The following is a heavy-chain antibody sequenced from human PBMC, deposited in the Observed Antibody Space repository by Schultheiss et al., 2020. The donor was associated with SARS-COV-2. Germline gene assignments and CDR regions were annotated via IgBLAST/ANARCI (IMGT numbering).Heavy chain of an antibody. CDR1: RFTFSNYG. CDR2: ISYEGRNK. CDR3: AKDASSSGWYLNWYFDL. J-gene: IGHJ2*01. D-gene: IGHD6-19*01. V-gene: IGHV3-30*18. Sequence: GGSLRLSCAASRFTFSNYGMHWVRQAPGKGLQWVAVISYEGRNKYYADSVKGRFTISRDNAKDTLYLQMNSLRPEDTAVYYCAKDASSSGWYLNWYFDLWGRGTLVTVSS.